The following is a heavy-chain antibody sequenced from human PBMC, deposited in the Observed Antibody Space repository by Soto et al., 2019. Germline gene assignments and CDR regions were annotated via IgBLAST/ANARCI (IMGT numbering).Heavy chain of an antibody. CDR1: GGTFSSYA. Sequence: QVQLVQSGAEVKKPGSSVKVSCKASGGTFSSYAISWVRQAPGQGLEWMGGIIPIFGTANYARKFQGRVTITADESTSTAYMELSSLRSEDTAVYYCARDLGLQLTMIKLGAFDIWGQGTMVTVSS. V-gene: IGHV1-69*01. CDR3: ARDLGLQLTMIKLGAFDI. J-gene: IGHJ3*02. D-gene: IGHD3-22*01. CDR2: IIPIFGTA.